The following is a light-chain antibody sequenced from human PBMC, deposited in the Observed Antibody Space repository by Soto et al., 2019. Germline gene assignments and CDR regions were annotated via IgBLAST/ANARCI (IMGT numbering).Light chain of an antibody. CDR2: DVN. J-gene: IGLJ1*01. CDR3: CSYTSSSTYV. V-gene: IGLV2-14*01. CDR1: SSDVGGYNY. Sequence: QSVLTQPASVSGSPGQSITISCTGTSSDVGGYNYVSWYQQHPGKAPKLMIFDVNNRPSGVSNRFSGSKSGNTASRTISGLQAEDEADYYCCSYTSSSTYVFGTGTKVTVL.